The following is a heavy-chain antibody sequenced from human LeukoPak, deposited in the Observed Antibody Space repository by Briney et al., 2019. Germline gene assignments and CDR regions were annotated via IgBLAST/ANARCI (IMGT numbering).Heavy chain of an antibody. CDR2: ISGSGGST. J-gene: IGHJ4*02. CDR1: GFTFSSYG. CDR3: AKSPEPYNWNYFDY. Sequence: GGSLRLSCAASGFTFSSYGMSWVRQAPGKGLEWVSAISGSGGSTYYADSVKGRFTISRDNSKNTLYLQMNSLRAEDTAVYYCAKSPEPYNWNYFDYWGQGTLVSVSS. D-gene: IGHD1-20*01. V-gene: IGHV3-23*01.